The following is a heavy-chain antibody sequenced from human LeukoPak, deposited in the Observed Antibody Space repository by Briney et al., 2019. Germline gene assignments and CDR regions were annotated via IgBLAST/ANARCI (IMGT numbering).Heavy chain of an antibody. J-gene: IGHJ3*01. CDR3: ARVRPGRGVDDAFDV. D-gene: IGHD3-10*01. CDR2: MNPNSGGA. V-gene: IGHV1-2*06. Sequence: ASVKVSCKASGYTFTGYYIHWVRQAPGQGPEWMGRMNPNSGGAHYAQNFQGRVTMTRDTSISTAYMELTSLRSDDTAVYYCARVRPGRGVDDAFDVWGQGTMVTLSS. CDR1: GYTFTGYY.